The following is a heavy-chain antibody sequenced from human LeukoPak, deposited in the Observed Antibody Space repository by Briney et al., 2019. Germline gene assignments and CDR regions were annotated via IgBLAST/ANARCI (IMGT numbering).Heavy chain of an antibody. CDR1: GGSINGYY. J-gene: IGHJ5*01. D-gene: IGHD6-19*01. CDR3: AREGGSSGWYDC. CDR2: IYYSGST. Sequence: TASETLSLTCIVSGGSINGYYWSWIRQPPGKGLEWIGYIYYSGSTHYNPSLQSRVTISLDTSKNQFSLKLSSVTAADTAVYYCAREGGSSGWYDCWGQGTLVTVSS. V-gene: IGHV4-59*01.